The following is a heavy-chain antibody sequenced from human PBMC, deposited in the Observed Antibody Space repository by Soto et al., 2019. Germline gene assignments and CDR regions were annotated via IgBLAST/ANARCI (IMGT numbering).Heavy chain of an antibody. Sequence: EVQLVESGGGLVQPGGSLRLSCAASGFTFSRYWMHWVRQAPGKGLVWVSRINSDGSSTSYADSVKGRFTISRDNAKNTLYLQMNSLRTEDTAVYYCVRTSLVVVAATREDYWGRGTLVTVSS. CDR2: INSDGSST. CDR3: VRTSLVVVAATREDY. D-gene: IGHD2-15*01. CDR1: GFTFSRYW. J-gene: IGHJ4*02. V-gene: IGHV3-74*01.